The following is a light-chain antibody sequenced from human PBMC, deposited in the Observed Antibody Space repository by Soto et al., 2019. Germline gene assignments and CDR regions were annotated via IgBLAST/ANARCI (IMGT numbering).Light chain of an antibody. Sequence: QSVLTQPPSASGTPGQRVTISCSGSSSNIGRYTVNWYQQLPGTAPTLLISTNNQRPAGVPDRFSGSKSGTSASLAISGLQSKDEADYYCNSYTSSGTLGVFGGGTQLTVL. CDR3: NSYTSSGTLGV. CDR1: SSNIGRYT. V-gene: IGLV1-44*01. CDR2: TNN. J-gene: IGLJ3*02.